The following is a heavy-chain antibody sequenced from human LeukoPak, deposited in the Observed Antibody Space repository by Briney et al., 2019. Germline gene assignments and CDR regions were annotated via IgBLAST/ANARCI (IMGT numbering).Heavy chain of an antibody. V-gene: IGHV4-59*01. D-gene: IGHD1-26*01. CDR1: GASISSYQ. J-gene: IGHJ4*02. CDR3: SRESGPFSPFGH. Sequence: SETLSLTCTVSGASISSYQWSWIRQPPGQGLEWIGEISLSGYTGFNPSLRSRVTMSLDESKNHLSLNLASVTAADTAVYYCSRESGPFSPFGHWGQGILVTVTS. CDR2: ISLSGYT.